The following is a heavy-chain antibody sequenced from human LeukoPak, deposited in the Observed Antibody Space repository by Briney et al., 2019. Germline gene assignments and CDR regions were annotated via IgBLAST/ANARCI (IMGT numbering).Heavy chain of an antibody. Sequence: GGSLRLSCAASGFTFSSYSMNWVRQAPGKGLEWVSYISSSSSTIYYADSVKGRFTISRDNAKNSLYQQMNSLRAEDTAVYYCARATGLAAAGRVYWGQGTLVTVSS. CDR1: GFTFSSYS. CDR2: ISSSSSTI. V-gene: IGHV3-48*01. J-gene: IGHJ4*02. CDR3: ARATGLAAAGRVY. D-gene: IGHD6-13*01.